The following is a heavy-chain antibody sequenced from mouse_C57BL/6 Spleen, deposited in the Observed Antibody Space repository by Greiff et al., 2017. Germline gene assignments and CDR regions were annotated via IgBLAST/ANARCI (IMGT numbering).Heavy chain of an antibody. CDR2: IDPSDSYT. J-gene: IGHJ3*01. CDR3: AKAGYSTIFAY. D-gene: IGHD2-5*01. CDR1: GYTFTSYW. Sequence: VQLQQSGAELVKPGASVKLSCKASGYTFTSYWMQWVKQRPGQGLEWIGEIDPSDSYTNYNQKFKGKATLTVDTSSSTAYMQLSSLTSEDSAVYYCAKAGYSTIFAYWGQGTLVTVSA. V-gene: IGHV1-50*01.